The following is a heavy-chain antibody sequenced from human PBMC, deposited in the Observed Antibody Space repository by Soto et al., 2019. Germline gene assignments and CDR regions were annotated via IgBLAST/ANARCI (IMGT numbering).Heavy chain of an antibody. J-gene: IGHJ6*01. D-gene: IGHD1-1*01. V-gene: IGHV4-4*02. CDR1: GESVRSSNC. Sequence: KTSETLSLTCAVSGESVRSSNCWTWVRQSPGKGLEWIGEIYHLGGTNYNPSIKSRVTISVDMAKNQVSLKLSSVTATDTAVYYCAKTKNPRVYYYGLNVWVHGTTVVVSS. CDR3: AKTKNPRVYYYGLNV. CDR2: IYHLGGT.